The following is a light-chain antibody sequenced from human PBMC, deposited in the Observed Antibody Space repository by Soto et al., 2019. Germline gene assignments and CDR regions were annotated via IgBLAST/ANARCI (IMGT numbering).Light chain of an antibody. V-gene: IGKV3-15*01. J-gene: IGKJ4*01. CDR3: QKYDEWPLT. CDR1: QSVKTR. Sequence: EKVMTQSPATLSVSPGERATLSCRASQSVKTRLAWYQQKPGQAPRLLIYDAFTRATGIPARFSGSASGTEFTLTISSLQSKDFAVYYCQKYDEWPLTFGGGTKGEIK. CDR2: DAF.